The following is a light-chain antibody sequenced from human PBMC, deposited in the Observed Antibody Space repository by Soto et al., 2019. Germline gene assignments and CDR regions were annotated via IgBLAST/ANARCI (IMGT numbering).Light chain of an antibody. V-gene: IGKV3-20*01. CDR2: GAS. Sequence: NVLTQSPATLSLSPGGRATLSCRASQSVSSYLAWYKQKPGQAPRLLIYGASSRATGIPDRFSGNTSGTDFTLTISRLEPEEVAVYDCQQYGSSPITFGQGTRLEIK. CDR3: QQYGSSPIT. CDR1: QSVSSY. J-gene: IGKJ5*01.